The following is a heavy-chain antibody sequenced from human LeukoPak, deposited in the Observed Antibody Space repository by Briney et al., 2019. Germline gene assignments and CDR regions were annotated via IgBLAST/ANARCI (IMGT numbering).Heavy chain of an antibody. CDR3: GKGGYYDSSGPPDY. CDR2: ISWNSGNI. Sequence: PGGSLRLSCVASGFTFDDYAMHWVRQAPGKGLEWVSGISWNSGNIDYVDSVKGRFTISRDNAKSSLYLQMHSLRAEDTALYYCGKGGYYDSSGPPDYWGQGSLVTVSS. V-gene: IGHV3-9*01. J-gene: IGHJ4*02. CDR1: GFTFDDYA. D-gene: IGHD3-22*01.